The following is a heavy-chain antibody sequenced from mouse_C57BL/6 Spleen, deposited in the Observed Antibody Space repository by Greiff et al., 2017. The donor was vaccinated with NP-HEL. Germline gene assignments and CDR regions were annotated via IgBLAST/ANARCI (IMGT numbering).Heavy chain of an antibody. Sequence: QVQLQQPGAELVMPGASVKLSCKASGYTFTSYWMHWVKQRPGQGLEWIGEIDPSDSYTNYNQKFKGKSTLTVDKSSSTAYMQLSSLTSEDSAVYYCARHSTTVVARGAMDYWGQGTSVTVSS. J-gene: IGHJ4*01. V-gene: IGHV1-69*01. D-gene: IGHD1-1*01. CDR3: ARHSTTVVARGAMDY. CDR2: IDPSDSYT. CDR1: GYTFTSYW.